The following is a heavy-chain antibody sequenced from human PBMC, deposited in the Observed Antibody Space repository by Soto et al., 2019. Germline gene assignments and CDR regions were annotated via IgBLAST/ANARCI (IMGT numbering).Heavy chain of an antibody. CDR1: GFTFSRHG. V-gene: IGHV3-30*18. CDR2: IPYDGSNK. J-gene: IGHJ6*02. D-gene: IGHD3-22*01. CDR3: AKDGRGGMIVDYYYGMDV. Sequence: GGSLRLSCTASGFTFSRHGMHWVRQAPGKGLEWVAVIPYDGSNKYYADSVRGRFTISRDNTKNTLYLQMNSLRAEDTAVYYCAKDGRGGMIVDYYYGMDVWGQGTKVTVSS.